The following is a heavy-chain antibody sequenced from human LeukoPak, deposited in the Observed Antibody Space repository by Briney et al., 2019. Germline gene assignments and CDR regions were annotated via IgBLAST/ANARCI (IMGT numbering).Heavy chain of an antibody. J-gene: IGHJ4*02. CDR2: IYYSGST. V-gene: IGHV4-31*03. CDR3: ARGAKAGRSGYSSWGD. D-gene: IGHD5-18*01. CDR1: GGSISSGGYY. Sequence: SETLSLTCTVSGGSISSGGYYWSWIRQHPGKGLEWIGYIYYSGSTYYNPSLKSRVTISVDTSKNQFSLKLSSVTAADTAVYYCARGAKAGRSGYSSWGDWGQGTLVTVSS.